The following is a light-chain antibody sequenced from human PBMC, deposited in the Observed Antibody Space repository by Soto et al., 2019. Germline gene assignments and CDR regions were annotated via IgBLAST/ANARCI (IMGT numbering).Light chain of an antibody. V-gene: IGLV2-14*01. Sequence: GVSHRFSGSKSGNTASLTISGLQAEDEADYYCSSYTNSNTSKYVFGTGTKLTVL. CDR3: SSYTNSNTSKYV. J-gene: IGLJ1*01.